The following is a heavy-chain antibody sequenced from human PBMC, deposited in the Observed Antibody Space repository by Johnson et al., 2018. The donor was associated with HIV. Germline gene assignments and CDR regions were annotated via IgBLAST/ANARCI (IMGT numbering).Heavy chain of an antibody. D-gene: IGHD3-22*01. CDR3: ARKVDYYDSSGYSSDALDI. V-gene: IGHV3-20*04. CDR2: INWNGGST. CDR1: GFTFDDYG. J-gene: IGHJ3*02. Sequence: DVQVVESGGGVVQPGGSLRLSCAASGFTFDDYGMSWVRQAPGKGLEWVSGINWNGGSTGYADSVKGRFTISRDNSKNSLYLQMNSLRAEDTALYYCARKVDYYDSSGYSSDALDIWGQGTMVTVSS.